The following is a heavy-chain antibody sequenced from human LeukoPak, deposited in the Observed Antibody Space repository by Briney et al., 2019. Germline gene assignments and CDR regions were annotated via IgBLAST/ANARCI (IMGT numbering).Heavy chain of an antibody. D-gene: IGHD4-23*01. J-gene: IGHJ4*02. Sequence: GRCLRLSCAASGFTFRSYAMSCVCQAPGKGLDWVSAISGSVGNTYYADSVKGRFTISRDNSKNTLYLQMNSLRAEDTAVYYCAKDQYGGNPQYYFDYWGQGTLVTVS. V-gene: IGHV3-23*01. CDR3: AKDQYGGNPQYYFDY. CDR2: ISGSVGNT. CDR1: GFTFRSYA.